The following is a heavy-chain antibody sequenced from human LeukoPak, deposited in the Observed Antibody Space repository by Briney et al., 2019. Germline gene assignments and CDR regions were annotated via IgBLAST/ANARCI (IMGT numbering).Heavy chain of an antibody. CDR3: ARGRKYQLHYNWFDP. CDR1: GGSVSSGSYY. D-gene: IGHD2-2*01. Sequence: KPSETLSLTCTVSGGSVSSGSYYWSWIRQPPGKGLEWIGYIYYSGSTNYNPSLKSRVTISVDTSKNQFSLKLSSVTAADTAVYYCARGRKYQLHYNWFDPWGQGTLVTVSS. CDR2: IYYSGST. J-gene: IGHJ5*02. V-gene: IGHV4-61*01.